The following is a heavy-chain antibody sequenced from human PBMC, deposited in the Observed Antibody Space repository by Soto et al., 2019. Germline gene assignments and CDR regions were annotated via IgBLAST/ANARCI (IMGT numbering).Heavy chain of an antibody. V-gene: IGHV3-21*01. Sequence: GGSLRLSCAASAFTFSSYNMNWVRQAPGKGLEWVSSISTSSNYIYYADSVKGRFTIPRDNAKNSLYLQMNSLRAEDMAVYYCARGGYWNCEEGGLDVWGQGTTVTVSS. J-gene: IGHJ6*02. CDR1: AFTFSSYN. CDR3: ARGGYWNCEEGGLDV. D-gene: IGHD1-7*01. CDR2: ISTSSNYI.